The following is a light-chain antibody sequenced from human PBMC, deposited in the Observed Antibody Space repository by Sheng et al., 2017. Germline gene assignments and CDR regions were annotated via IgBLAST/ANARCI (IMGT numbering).Light chain of an antibody. CDR1: QSVLYSSNNKNY. CDR2: WAS. Sequence: DIVMTQSPDSLAVSLGERATINCKSSQSVLYSSNNKNYLAWYQKKPGQPPKLLVHWASTRESGVPDRFSGSGSGTDFTLTISSLQAEDVAVYYCQQYYNVPFTFGPGTKVDIK. V-gene: IGKV4-1*01. CDR3: QQYYNVPFT. J-gene: IGKJ3*01.